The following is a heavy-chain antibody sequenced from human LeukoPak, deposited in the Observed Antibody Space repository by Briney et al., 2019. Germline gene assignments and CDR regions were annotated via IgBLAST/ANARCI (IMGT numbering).Heavy chain of an antibody. CDR1: GGSFSGYH. D-gene: IGHD3-10*01. CDR2: INHSGST. J-gene: IGHJ4*02. CDR3: ASNVYGSGSYYNRD. Sequence: SETLSLTCAVYGGSFSGYHWSWIRQPPGKGLEWIGEINHSGSTNYNPSLKSRVTISVDTSKNQFSLKLSSVTAADTAVYYCASNVYGSGSYYNRDWGQGTLVTVSS. V-gene: IGHV4-34*01.